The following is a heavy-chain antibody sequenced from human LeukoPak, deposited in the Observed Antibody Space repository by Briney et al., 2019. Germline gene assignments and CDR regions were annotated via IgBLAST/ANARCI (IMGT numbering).Heavy chain of an antibody. CDR3: ARDGLGMPGSGSHLH. CDR2: IYYSGST. Sequence: PSETLSLTCIVSGGSISSGGYYWSWIRQHPGKGLEWIGYIYYSGSTYYNPSLKSRVTISVDTSKNQFSLKLSSVTAADTAVYYCARDGLGMPGSGSHLHWGQGTLVTVSS. D-gene: IGHD3-10*01. CDR1: GGSISSGGYY. V-gene: IGHV4-31*03. J-gene: IGHJ4*02.